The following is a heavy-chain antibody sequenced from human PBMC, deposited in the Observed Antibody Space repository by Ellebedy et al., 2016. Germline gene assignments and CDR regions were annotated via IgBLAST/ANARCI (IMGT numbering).Heavy chain of an antibody. J-gene: IGHJ4*02. CDR2: IYYTGST. CDR1: GGSIARSTYF. Sequence: GSLRLSCSVSGGSIARSTYFWGWIRQPPGKGLEWIGSIYYTGSTHYNPSLTSRVTMSVDTSKNQFSLRLSSVTAADTAVYHCARVFDGDYYFDYWGQGALVTVSS. CDR3: ARVFDGDYYFDY. D-gene: IGHD4-17*01. V-gene: IGHV4-39*07.